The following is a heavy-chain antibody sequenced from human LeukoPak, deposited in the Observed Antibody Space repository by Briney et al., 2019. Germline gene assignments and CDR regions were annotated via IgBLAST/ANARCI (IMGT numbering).Heavy chain of an antibody. Sequence: ASVKVSCKASGYTFTSYGISWVRQAPGQGLEWMGWISGYNDNTKFAQKLQGRVTMTTETSTSTAYLEVRSLRSDDTAVYYCARDEPYSSGWYYFDYWGQGTLVTVSS. CDR1: GYTFTSYG. D-gene: IGHD6-19*01. J-gene: IGHJ4*02. CDR2: ISGYNDNT. V-gene: IGHV1-18*01. CDR3: ARDEPYSSGWYYFDY.